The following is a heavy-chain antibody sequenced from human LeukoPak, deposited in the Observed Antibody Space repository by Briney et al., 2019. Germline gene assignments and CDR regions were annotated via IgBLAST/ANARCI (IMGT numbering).Heavy chain of an antibody. CDR3: ARGIAAAGVTNFDY. J-gene: IGHJ4*02. Sequence: GESLRISCKGSGYSFTTYWTGWVRQMPGRGLEWMGIIYPGDSDTRYRSSFQGQVTISADKSISTAYLQWSSLKASDTAMYYCARGIAAAGVTNFDYWGQGTLVTVSS. V-gene: IGHV5-51*01. D-gene: IGHD6-13*01. CDR2: IYPGDSDT. CDR1: GYSFTTYW.